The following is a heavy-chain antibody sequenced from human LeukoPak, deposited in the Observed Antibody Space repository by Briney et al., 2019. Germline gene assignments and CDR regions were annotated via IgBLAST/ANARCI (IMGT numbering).Heavy chain of an antibody. D-gene: IGHD1-14*01. CDR2: IKPNDGTP. Sequence: ASVTVSCKASGYIFKYYFINWVRLPPGQGPEWVGQIKPNDGTPTYAQKFPGRVTLTSDTSGSIVYMELSGLRSEDTAVYCCARATSSAWYNFFASWGQGTLLTVSS. CDR3: ARATSSAWYNFFAS. CDR1: GYIFKYYF. V-gene: IGHV1-46*02. J-gene: IGHJ4*02.